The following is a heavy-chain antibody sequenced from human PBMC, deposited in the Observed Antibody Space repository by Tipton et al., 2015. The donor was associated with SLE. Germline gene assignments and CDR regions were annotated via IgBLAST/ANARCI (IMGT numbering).Heavy chain of an antibody. CDR3: ARLQYSSSSRGGLDY. J-gene: IGHJ4*02. CDR2: ITSSGSTI. Sequence: SLRLSCAASGFIFSNYEMNWVRQAPGKGLEWVSYITSSGSTIYYADSVKGRFTISRDNSKNTLYLQMNSLRAEDTAVYYCARLQYSSSSRGGLDYWGQGTLVTVSS. CDR1: GFIFSNYE. V-gene: IGHV3-48*03. D-gene: IGHD6-6*01.